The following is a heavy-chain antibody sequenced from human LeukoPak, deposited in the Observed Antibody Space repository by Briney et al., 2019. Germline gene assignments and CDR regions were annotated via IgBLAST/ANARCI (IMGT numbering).Heavy chain of an antibody. V-gene: IGHV4-59*01. Sequence: SETLSLTCTVSGGSISSYYWSWIRQPPGKGLEWIGYIYYSGSTNYNPSLKSRVTISVDTFKNQFSLKLSSVTAADTAVYYCARGTGIFGVGYYYYMDVWGKGTTVTVSS. J-gene: IGHJ6*03. CDR2: IYYSGST. CDR1: GGSISSYY. CDR3: ARGTGIFGVGYYYYMDV. D-gene: IGHD3-3*01.